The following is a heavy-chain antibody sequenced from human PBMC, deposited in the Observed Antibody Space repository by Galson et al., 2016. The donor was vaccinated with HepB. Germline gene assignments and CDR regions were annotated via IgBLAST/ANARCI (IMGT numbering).Heavy chain of an antibody. CDR1: GYTFTTYG. V-gene: IGHV1-18*04. CDR2: ISAYNGDT. J-gene: IGHJ5*02. CDR3: PRVSAHYAFGSAYEGGWFDR. Sequence: SVKVSCKASGYTFTTYGIIWVRQAPGQGPEWMGWISAYNGDTKYAQKFQGRVTMTTDTSTTTAYMDLGSLGSDDTAVYYWPRVSAHYAFGSAYEGGWFDRWGQGTLVTVSS. D-gene: IGHD3-3*01.